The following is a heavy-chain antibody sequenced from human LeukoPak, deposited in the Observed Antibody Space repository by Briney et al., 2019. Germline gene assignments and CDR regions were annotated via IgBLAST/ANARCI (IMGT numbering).Heavy chain of an antibody. CDR2: IYYSGST. V-gene: IGHV4-59*01. Sequence: SETLSLTCTVSGGSISSYYWGWVRQPPGKGLEWIGYIYYSGSTTYNPSLKSRVTVSVDTSKNQFSLNLSSVTAADTAVYYCARGIAAAGSDIWGQGTMVTVSS. D-gene: IGHD6-13*01. CDR3: ARGIAAAGSDI. CDR1: GGSISSYY. J-gene: IGHJ3*02.